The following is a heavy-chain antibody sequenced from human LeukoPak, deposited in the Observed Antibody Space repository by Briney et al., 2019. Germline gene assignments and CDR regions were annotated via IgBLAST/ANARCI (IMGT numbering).Heavy chain of an antibody. J-gene: IGHJ4*02. CDR1: GGSISSGSYY. CDR2: IYHSGRT. Sequence: SETLSLTCTVSGGSISSGSYYWGWIRQPPGKGLEWIGSIYHSGRTFYNPSLKSRVTISVDTSKNQFSLKLSSVTAADTAVYYCARVSRFGELSKNKEATFDYWGQGTLVTVSS. V-gene: IGHV4-39*07. D-gene: IGHD3-10*01. CDR3: ARVSRFGELSKNKEATFDY.